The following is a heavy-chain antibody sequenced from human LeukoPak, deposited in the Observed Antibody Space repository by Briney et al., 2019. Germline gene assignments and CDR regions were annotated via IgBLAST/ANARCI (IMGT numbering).Heavy chain of an antibody. Sequence: GGPLRLSCAASGFTFSSYAMSWVRQAPGKGLEWVSAISGSGGSTYYADSVKGRFTISRDNSKNTPYLQMNSLRAEDTAVYYCAKDINYDIPFDYWGQGTLVTVSS. D-gene: IGHD3-22*01. CDR2: ISGSGGST. V-gene: IGHV3-23*01. CDR3: AKDINYDIPFDY. J-gene: IGHJ4*02. CDR1: GFTFSSYA.